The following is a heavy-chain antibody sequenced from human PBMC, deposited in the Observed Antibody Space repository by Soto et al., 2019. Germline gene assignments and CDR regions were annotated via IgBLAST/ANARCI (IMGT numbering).Heavy chain of an antibody. D-gene: IGHD5-18*01. CDR2: ISYDGSNK. V-gene: IGHV3-30*18. J-gene: IGHJ4*02. CDR3: AKDLPTDGYSYGFDY. CDR1: GFTFSSYG. Sequence: QVQLVESGGGVVQPGRSLRLSCAASGFTFSSYGMHWVRQAPGKGLEWVAVISYDGSNKYYADSVKGRFTISRDNSKNTLYLQMNSLRAEDTAVYYCAKDLPTDGYSYGFDYWGQGTLVTVSS.